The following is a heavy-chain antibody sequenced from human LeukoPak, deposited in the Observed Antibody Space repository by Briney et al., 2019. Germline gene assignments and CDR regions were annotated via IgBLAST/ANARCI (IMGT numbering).Heavy chain of an antibody. J-gene: IGHJ4*02. CDR1: GFTFSSYA. CDR3: AKESQGAVAGPFDY. D-gene: IGHD6-13*01. Sequence: GESLKISCAASGFTFSSYAMSWVRQAPGKGLEWVSAISGSGGSTYYADSVKGRFTISRDNSKNTLYLQMNSLRAEDTAVYYCAKESQGAVAGPFDYCGQATLVTVSS. V-gene: IGHV3-23*01. CDR2: ISGSGGST.